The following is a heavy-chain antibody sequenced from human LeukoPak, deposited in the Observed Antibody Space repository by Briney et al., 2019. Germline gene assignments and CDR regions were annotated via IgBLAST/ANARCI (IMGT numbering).Heavy chain of an antibody. J-gene: IGHJ4*02. CDR1: GDTPTEVS. CDR3: ATYWDYDSSGYYSPFDY. Sequence: ASVKVSGKISGDTPTEVSMHWVRQAPGKGREWMGGFDPEDGETIYAQKFQGRVTMTEDTSTDTAYMELSSLRSEDTAVYYCATYWDYDSSGYYSPFDYWGQGTLVSVSS. V-gene: IGHV1-24*01. CDR2: FDPEDGET. D-gene: IGHD3-22*01.